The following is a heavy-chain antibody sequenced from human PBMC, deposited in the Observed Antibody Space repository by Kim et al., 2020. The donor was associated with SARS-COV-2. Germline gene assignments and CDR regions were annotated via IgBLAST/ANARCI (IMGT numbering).Heavy chain of an antibody. CDR2: IYYSGST. CDR1: GDSISSGGYY. J-gene: IGHJ6*02. D-gene: IGHD1-26*01. V-gene: IGHV4-31*03. CDR3: ASSASGFAYYYYGMDV. Sequence: SETLSLTCTVSGDSISSGGYYWSWIRQHPGKGLEWIGYIYYSGSTYYNPSLKSRVTISVDTSKNQFSLKLSSVTAADTAVYYCASSASGFAYYYYGMDVWGQGTTVTVSS.